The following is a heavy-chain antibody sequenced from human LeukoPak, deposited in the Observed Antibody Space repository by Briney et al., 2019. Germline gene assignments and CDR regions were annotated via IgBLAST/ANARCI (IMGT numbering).Heavy chain of an antibody. J-gene: IGHJ3*02. Sequence: GSLRLSCAASGFTFSSYAMHWVRQAPGKGLEWVAVISYDGSNKYYADSVKGRFTISRDNSKNTLYLQMNSLRAEDTAVYYCASGERVSQLNDAFDIWGQGTMVTVSS. D-gene: IGHD6-6*01. CDR1: GFTFSSYA. CDR2: ISYDGSNK. CDR3: ASGERVSQLNDAFDI. V-gene: IGHV3-30*04.